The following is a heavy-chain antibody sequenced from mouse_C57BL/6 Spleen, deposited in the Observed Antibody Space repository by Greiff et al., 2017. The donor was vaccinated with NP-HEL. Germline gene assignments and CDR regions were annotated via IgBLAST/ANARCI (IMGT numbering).Heavy chain of an antibody. J-gene: IGHJ3*01. CDR2: LHPSDSDT. CDR3: AIDPHQPGFAY. CDR1: GYTFTSYW. Sequence: VQLQQPGAELVKPGASVKVSCKASGYTFTSYWMHWVKQRPGQGLEWIGRLHPSDSDTNYNQKFKGKATLTVDKSSSTAYMQLSSLTSEDSAVYYCAIDPHQPGFAYWGQGTLVTVSA. V-gene: IGHV1-74*01.